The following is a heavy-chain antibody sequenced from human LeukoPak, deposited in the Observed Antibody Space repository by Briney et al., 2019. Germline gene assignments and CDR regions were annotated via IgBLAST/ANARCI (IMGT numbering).Heavy chain of an antibody. D-gene: IGHD3-16*02. CDR2: IYPGDSDT. CDR1: GYRFTSYW. CDR3: ARQVITFGGIIVILAY. Sequence: GESLKISCKGSGYRFTSYWIGWVRQMPGKGLEWMGIIYPGDSDTRYSPSFQGQVTISADKSISTAYLQWSSLKASDTAMYYCARQVITFGGIIVILAYWDRGTLVTVSS. J-gene: IGHJ4*02. V-gene: IGHV5-51*01.